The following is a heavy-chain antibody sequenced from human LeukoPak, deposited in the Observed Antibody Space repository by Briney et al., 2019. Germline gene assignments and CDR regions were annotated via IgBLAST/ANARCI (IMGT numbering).Heavy chain of an antibody. CDR3: AKDVGLIGYCSGGSCYAIDY. CDR1: RFTFSSYW. V-gene: IGHV3-7*05. CDR2: IKQDGSEK. D-gene: IGHD2-15*01. J-gene: IGHJ4*02. Sequence: GGSLRLSCAASRFTFSSYWMTWVRQAPGKGLEWVANIKQDGSEKHYVDSVQGRFTISRDNAKNSLYLQMNSLRAEDTAVYYCAKDVGLIGYCSGGSCYAIDYWGQGTLVTVSS.